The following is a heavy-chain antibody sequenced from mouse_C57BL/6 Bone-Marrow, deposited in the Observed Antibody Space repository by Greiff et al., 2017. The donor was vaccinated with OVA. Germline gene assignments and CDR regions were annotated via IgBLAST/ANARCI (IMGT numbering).Heavy chain of an antibody. CDR3: TPDGYYPPA. CDR2: IDTENGDT. CDR1: GFNIKDDY. Sequence: VQLQQSGAELVRPGASVKLSCTASGFNIKDDYMHWVKQTPEKGLEWIGWIDTENGDTEYASKFQGKATITEDTSSNTAYLQLSSLTSEDTAVYYCTPDGYYPPAWGQGTTLTVSS. V-gene: IGHV14-4*01. J-gene: IGHJ2*01. D-gene: IGHD2-3*01.